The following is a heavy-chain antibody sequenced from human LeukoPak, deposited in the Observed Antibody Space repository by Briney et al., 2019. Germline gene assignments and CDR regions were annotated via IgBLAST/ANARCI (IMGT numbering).Heavy chain of an antibody. D-gene: IGHD3-10*01. CDR2: IIPIFGAA. CDR1: GGTFSSYA. Sequence: ASVKVSCKASGGTFSSYAISWVRQAPGQGLGWMGGIIPIFGAANYAQKFQGRVTITADESTSTAYMELSSLRSEDTAVYYCARGGFTMVAPCDIWGQGTMVTVSS. CDR3: ARGGFTMVAPCDI. V-gene: IGHV1-69*13. J-gene: IGHJ3*02.